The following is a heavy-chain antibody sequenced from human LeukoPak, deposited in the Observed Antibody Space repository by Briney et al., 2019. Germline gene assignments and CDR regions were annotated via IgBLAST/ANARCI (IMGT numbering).Heavy chain of an antibody. CDR1: GFTLGSHG. D-gene: IGHD5-18*01. J-gene: IGHJ4*02. CDR2: VSSGFHA. Sequence: GGSLRLSCTASGFTLGSHGMHWVRQIPGQGLEWVAAVSSGFHAFFADSVQGRFTVSREDARNSLYLQMNSLRAGDTAVYYCVREARGYHYTYFDYWGQGTPVTVSS. V-gene: IGHV3-13*01. CDR3: VREARGYHYTYFDY.